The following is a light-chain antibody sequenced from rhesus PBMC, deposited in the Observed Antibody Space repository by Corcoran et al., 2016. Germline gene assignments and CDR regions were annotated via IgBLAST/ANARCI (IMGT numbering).Light chain of an antibody. Sequence: DIQMTQSPSSLSASVGDRVTITCRASQGISKWLAWYQQKPGKAPKLLIYKASTLQSGVPSRFSGSGSGTQFTLPISSLQPEYFATYYCQQHNSTPRTFGQGTKVEIK. CDR1: QGISKW. CDR3: QQHNSTPRT. CDR2: KAS. V-gene: IGKV1-21*01. J-gene: IGKJ1*01.